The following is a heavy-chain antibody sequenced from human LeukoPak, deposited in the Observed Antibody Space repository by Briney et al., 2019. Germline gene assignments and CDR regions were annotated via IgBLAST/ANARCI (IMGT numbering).Heavy chain of an antibody. J-gene: IGHJ4*02. CDR2: ISYSRTT. CDR3: ANELNTAMFTEYFDY. V-gene: IGHV4-59*01. CDR1: GGTISSEN. D-gene: IGHD5-18*01. Sequence: SATPTLTCTYSGGTISSENRRWLGQPPGKGIERIVYISYSRTTNYPPSLKTRLTISLDTSNNPFSLKLSSVTAAYSSVYYCANELNTAMFTEYFDYWGQVTRVTFSS.